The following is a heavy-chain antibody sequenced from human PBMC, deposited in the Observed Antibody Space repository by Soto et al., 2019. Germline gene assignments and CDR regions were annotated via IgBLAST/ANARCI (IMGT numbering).Heavy chain of an antibody. CDR2: FSAYNGDT. Sequence: QVQLVQSGAEVKKPGASVKVSCKASGYTFPNYGISWVRQAPGQGLEWMGWFSAYNGDTHYAQKLQHRVTMTRDTSTRTAYMELRSLRSDDTAVYYCARDARQYINSPYYSDYWGQGTLVTVSS. D-gene: IGHD6-13*01. V-gene: IGHV1-18*01. J-gene: IGHJ4*02. CDR1: GYTFPNYG. CDR3: ARDARQYINSPYYSDY.